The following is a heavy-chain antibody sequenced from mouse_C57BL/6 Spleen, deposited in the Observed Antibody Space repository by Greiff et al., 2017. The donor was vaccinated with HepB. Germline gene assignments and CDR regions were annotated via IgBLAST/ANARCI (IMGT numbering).Heavy chain of an antibody. CDR1: GFTFSDYY. CDR3: AREKGGDFDY. CDR2: INYDGSST. J-gene: IGHJ2*01. Sequence: EVQVVESEGGLVQPGSSMKLSCTASGFTFSDYYMAWVRQVPEKGLEWVANINYDGSSTYYLDSLKSRFIISRDNAKNILYLQMSSLKSEDTATYYCAREKGGDFDYWGQGTTLTVSS. V-gene: IGHV5-16*01.